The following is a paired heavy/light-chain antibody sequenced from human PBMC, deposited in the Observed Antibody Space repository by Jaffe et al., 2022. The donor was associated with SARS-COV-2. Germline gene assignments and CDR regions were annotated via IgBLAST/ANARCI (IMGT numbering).Heavy chain of an antibody. CDR1: GFTFSRYT. CDR2: INNSGGKT. Sequence: VQLVESGGGLVQPGGSLRLSCSASGFTFSRYTMGWVRQAPGKGLEWVSDINNSGGKTYYTDSVKGRFTISRDNSKNTLYLQMNSLRAEDTAVYYCARAGSMSWYDYWGQGTLVTVSS. CDR3: ARAGSMSWYDY. V-gene: IGHV3-23*04. J-gene: IGHJ4*02. D-gene: IGHD6-13*01.
Light chain of an antibody. CDR1: QGIKNY. Sequence: DIQMTQSPSSLSASVGDRVTITCRASQGIKNYLAWYQQKAGKVPKLLIYAASTLQSGVPSRFSGSGSATDFTLTISSLQPEDVATYYCQKYDGAPLTFGGGTKVEIK. CDR2: AAS. J-gene: IGKJ4*01. V-gene: IGKV1-27*01. CDR3: QKYDGAPLT.